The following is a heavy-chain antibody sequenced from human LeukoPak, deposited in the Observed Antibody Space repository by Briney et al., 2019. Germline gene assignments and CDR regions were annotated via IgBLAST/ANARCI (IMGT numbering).Heavy chain of an antibody. V-gene: IGHV1-69*02. D-gene: IGHD6-13*01. Sequence: ASVKVSCKASGGTFSSYTISWVRQAPGQGLEWMGRIIPILGIANYAQKFQGRVTITADKSTSTAYMELSSLRSEDTAVYYCARAANSSSWCEDYWGQGTLVTVSS. CDR1: GGTFSSYT. J-gene: IGHJ4*02. CDR3: ARAANSSSWCEDY. CDR2: IIPILGIA.